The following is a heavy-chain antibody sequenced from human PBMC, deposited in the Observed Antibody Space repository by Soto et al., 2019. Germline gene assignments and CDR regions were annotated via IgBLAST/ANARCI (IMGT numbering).Heavy chain of an antibody. J-gene: IGHJ6*03. V-gene: IGHV4-31*11. CDR2: IYFSGST. Sequence: QLQLQESGPGLVKPSQTLSLTCAVSGGSISNGGYYWSWIRQHPGKGLEWIGSIYFSGSTYYNPSLKSRVTLSVATPKNQFSLKLSSVTAEDTAGYYCARDSHSQQPNHRWGGGYMDVWGKGTTVTVSS. D-gene: IGHD6-13*01. CDR1: GGSISNGGYY. CDR3: ARDSHSQQPNHRWGGGYMDV.